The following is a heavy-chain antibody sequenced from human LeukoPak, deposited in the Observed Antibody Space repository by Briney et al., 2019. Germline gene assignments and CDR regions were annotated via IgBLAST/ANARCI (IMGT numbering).Heavy chain of an antibody. CDR2: INPNSGGT. CDR3: ARGFWSGYRIPYFDY. J-gene: IGHJ4*02. D-gene: IGHD3-3*01. V-gene: IGHV1-2*04. Sequence: GASVTVSCTASGYTFTVYYMHWVRPAPGQGLEWMGWINPNSGGTNYAQKFQGWVTMTRDTSISTAYMELSRLRSDDTAVYYCARGFWSGYRIPYFDYWGQGTLVTASS. CDR1: GYTFTVYY.